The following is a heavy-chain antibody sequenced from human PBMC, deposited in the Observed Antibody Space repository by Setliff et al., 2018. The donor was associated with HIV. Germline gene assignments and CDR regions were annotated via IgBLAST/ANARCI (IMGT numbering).Heavy chain of an antibody. Sequence: GASVKVSCKASGYTFTSCPMHWVRQAPGQGLEWMGVINTSGGSAGYAEKFRGRVTMTRDTSTSTVYMDLRNLRSEDTAVYYCARNHGDSSGWYAGDYWGHGTLVTVSS. CDR3: ARNHGDSSGWYAGDY. J-gene: IGHJ4*01. V-gene: IGHV1-46*01. CDR1: GYTFTSCP. CDR2: INTSGGSA. D-gene: IGHD6-19*01.